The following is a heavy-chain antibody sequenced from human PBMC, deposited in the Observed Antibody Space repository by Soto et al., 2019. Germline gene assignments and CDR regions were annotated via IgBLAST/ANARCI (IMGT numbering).Heavy chain of an antibody. V-gene: IGHV3-23*01. J-gene: IGHJ3*02. Sequence: EVQLLESGGNLVQPGGSLRLSCAASGFSFSTYALTWVRQAPGKGLEWVSGISASGGTTYYADSVKGRFTISRDNSKNTVFLQMTSLRAEDTALYYCAKWTDTVVEAALAGGAFDIWGQGTMVTVSS. CDR2: ISASGGTT. CDR3: AKWTDTVVEAALAGGAFDI. D-gene: IGHD2-2*01. CDR1: GFSFSTYA.